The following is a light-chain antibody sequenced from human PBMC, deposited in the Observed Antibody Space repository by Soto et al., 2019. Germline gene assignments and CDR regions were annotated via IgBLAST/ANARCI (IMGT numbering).Light chain of an antibody. J-gene: IGLJ2*01. CDR1: RSDIGGYNY. V-gene: IGLV2-14*01. CDR3: TSFTSRSTMV. CDR2: DVT. Sequence: QSVLTQPASVSGSLRQSITISCTGSRSDIGGYNYVSWYQHHPGKAPKLMIYDVTNRPSEVSNRFSGSKSGNTASLTISGLQAEDEADYYCTSFTSRSTMVFGGGTKLTVL.